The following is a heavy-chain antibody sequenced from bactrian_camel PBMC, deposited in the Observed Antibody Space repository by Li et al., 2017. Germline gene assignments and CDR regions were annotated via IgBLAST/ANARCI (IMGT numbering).Heavy chain of an antibody. Sequence: HVQLVESGGGSVQAGESLRLSCAASRYLARMAWFRQAPGKEREGVAIIGSDRSTKYKDSVTGRFTLSRDNAKNTLYLQMNSLKPEDTALYYCATGYRPVVALIRPLGQGTQVTVS. V-gene: IGHV3S53*01. J-gene: IGHJ4*01. D-gene: IGHD6*01. CDR2: IGSDRST. CDR1: RYLAR.